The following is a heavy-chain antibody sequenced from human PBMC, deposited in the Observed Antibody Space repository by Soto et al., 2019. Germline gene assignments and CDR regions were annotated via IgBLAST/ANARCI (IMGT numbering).Heavy chain of an antibody. J-gene: IGHJ4*02. CDR2: IFYSGST. Sequence: SETLSLTCTVSGGSISSSYWSWIRQPPGKGLEWIGYIFYSGSTNYNPSLKSRVTISVDTSKNQFSLKLNSVTAADTAVYYCTGQSSAYDWIDYWGQGTLVTVSS. CDR1: GGSISSSY. D-gene: IGHD5-12*01. V-gene: IGHV4-59*08. CDR3: TGQSSAYDWIDY.